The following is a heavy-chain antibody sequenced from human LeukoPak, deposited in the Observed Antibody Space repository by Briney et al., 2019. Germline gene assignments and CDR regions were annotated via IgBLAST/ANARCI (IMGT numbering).Heavy chain of an antibody. CDR2: ITSSSTYI. CDR3: ARDSSIQSLDP. V-gene: IGHV3-21*01. CDR1: GFTFSTYS. Sequence: LGGSLRLSCAASGFTFSTYSMNWVRQAPGKGLEWVSSITSSSTYIYYADSVKGRFAISRDNAKNSLYLQMNSLRAEDTAVYYCARDSSIQSLDPWGQGTLVTVSS. J-gene: IGHJ5*02. D-gene: IGHD2-2*01.